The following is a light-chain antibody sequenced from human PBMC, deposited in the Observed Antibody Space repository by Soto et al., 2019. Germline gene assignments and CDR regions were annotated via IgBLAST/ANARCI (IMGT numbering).Light chain of an antibody. CDR2: AAS. CDR1: QSISSY. CDR3: QQSYSTHRT. V-gene: IGKV1-39*01. J-gene: IGKJ2*01. Sequence: DIQMTQSPSSLSASVGDRVTITCRASQSISSYLNWYQQKPGKAPKLLIYAASSLQSGLPSRFSGSGSGTDFTLTISSLQPEDFATYYCQQSYSTHRTFGQGTKLEIK.